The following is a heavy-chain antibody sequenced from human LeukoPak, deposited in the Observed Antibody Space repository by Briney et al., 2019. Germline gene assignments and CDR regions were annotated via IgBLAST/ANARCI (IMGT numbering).Heavy chain of an antibody. V-gene: IGHV3-9*01. Sequence: GRSLRLSCAASGFTFDDYAMHWVRQAPGKGLEWVSGISWNSGSTGYADSVKGRFTISRDNAKNSLYLQMNSLRAEDTAVYYCARDRQYQLLPDYWGQGTLVTVSS. CDR1: GFTFDDYA. CDR3: ARDRQYQLLPDY. CDR2: ISWNSGST. D-gene: IGHD2-2*01. J-gene: IGHJ4*02.